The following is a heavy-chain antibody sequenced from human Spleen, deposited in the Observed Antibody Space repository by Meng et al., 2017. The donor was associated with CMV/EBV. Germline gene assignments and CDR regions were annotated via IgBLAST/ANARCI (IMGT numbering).Heavy chain of an antibody. D-gene: IGHD1-1*01. Sequence: VSGASISTGGFSWNCIRQHAEKGLAWIGYIYSAGRTYSNPSLKSRLAISLDTPKNQFSLNLTSVTAADTAVYYCARGGYTSGSGWFAPWGQGTLVTVSS. CDR3: ARGGYTSGSGWFAP. J-gene: IGHJ5*02. CDR2: IYSAGRT. V-gene: IGHV4-31*02. CDR1: GASISTGGFS.